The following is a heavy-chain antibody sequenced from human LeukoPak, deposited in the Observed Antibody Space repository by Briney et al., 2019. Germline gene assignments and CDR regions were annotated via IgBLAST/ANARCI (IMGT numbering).Heavy chain of an antibody. CDR1: GGSISSYY. J-gene: IGHJ5*02. D-gene: IGHD3-16*01. V-gene: IGHV4-59*01. Sequence: SETLSLTCTVPGGSISSYYWSWIRQPPGKGLEWIGYIYYSGSTNYNPSLKSRVTISVDTSKNQFSLKLSSVTAADTAVYYCARDPTSGWFDPWGQGTLVTVSS. CDR3: ARDPTSGWFDP. CDR2: IYYSGST.